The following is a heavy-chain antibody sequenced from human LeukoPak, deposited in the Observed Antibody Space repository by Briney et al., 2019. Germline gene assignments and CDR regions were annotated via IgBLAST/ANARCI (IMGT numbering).Heavy chain of an antibody. CDR2: ISSDGSKK. CDR1: GFTFSNYA. D-gene: IGHD4/OR15-4a*01. CDR3: ARPADYGVNSYGPGFDY. Sequence: GGSLRLSCAASGFTFSNYAMHWVRQAPGKGLEWVAIISSDGSKKYYADSVKGRFTISRDNSKNTLYVQMDSLRAEDTALYYCARPADYGVNSYGPGFDYWGQGTLVTVSS. V-gene: IGHV3-30*04. J-gene: IGHJ4*02.